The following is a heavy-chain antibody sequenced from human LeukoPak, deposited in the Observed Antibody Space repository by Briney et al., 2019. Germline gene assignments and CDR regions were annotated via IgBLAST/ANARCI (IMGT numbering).Heavy chain of an antibody. J-gene: IGHJ2*01. CDR2: IHNVGTT. CDR3: ARDSLRSWPQVVRLCFDL. D-gene: IGHD6-13*01. V-gene: IGHV3-66*01. CDR1: GFTVSSNH. Sequence: GGSLRLSCAASGFTVSSNHISWVRQAPGKGLEWVSVIHNVGTTYYADSVKGRFTISRDNSKNTVSLQMNSLRVEDTAVYYCARDSLRSWPQVVRLCFDLWGRGTLVTVSS.